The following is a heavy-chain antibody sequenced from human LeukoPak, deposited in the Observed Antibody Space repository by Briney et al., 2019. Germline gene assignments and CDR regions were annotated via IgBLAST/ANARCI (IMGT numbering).Heavy chain of an antibody. CDR3: ARTKYGSGSYYNPNWFDP. CDR1: GFTFSDYY. CDR2: ISSSSSYT. Sequence: GGSLRPSCAASGFTFSDYYMSWIRQAPGKGLEWVSYISSSSSYTNYADSVKGRFTISRDNAKNSLYLQMNSLRAEDTAVYYCARTKYGSGSYYNPNWFDPWGQGTLVTVSS. D-gene: IGHD3-10*01. V-gene: IGHV3-11*06. J-gene: IGHJ5*02.